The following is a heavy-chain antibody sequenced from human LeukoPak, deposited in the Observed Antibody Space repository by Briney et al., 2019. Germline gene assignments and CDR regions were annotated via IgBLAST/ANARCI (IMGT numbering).Heavy chain of an antibody. Sequence: SETLSLTCTVSDGSISNNYWSWIRQPPGKRLEWIAYVYSSGSTNYNPSLKSRVTISVDTSKNQFSLNLSSVTAADTAVYYCARLRRAATAGGFDYWGPGTLVAVSS. J-gene: IGHJ4*02. CDR1: DGSISNNY. CDR2: VYSSGST. V-gene: IGHV4-59*08. CDR3: ARLRRAATAGGFDY. D-gene: IGHD6-13*01.